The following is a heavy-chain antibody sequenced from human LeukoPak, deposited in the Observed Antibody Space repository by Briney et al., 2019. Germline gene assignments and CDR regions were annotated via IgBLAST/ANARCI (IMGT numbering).Heavy chain of an antibody. CDR1: GFASITYS. J-gene: IGHJ4*02. V-gene: IGHV3-48*01. CDR3: PNVAPNSYRYVNFFDY. CDR2: ITSSSSTI. D-gene: IGHD3-10*01. Sequence: PGGSLRLSRSASGFASITYSMEWVRQAPGKGLEWVSKITSSSSTIHYADSVKGRFTISRDNAKNSLYLHMNSLRAEHTAVYFCPNVAPNSYRYVNFFDYWGQGTLVTVSS.